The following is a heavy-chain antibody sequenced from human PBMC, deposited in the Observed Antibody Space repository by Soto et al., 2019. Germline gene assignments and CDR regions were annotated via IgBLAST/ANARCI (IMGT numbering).Heavy chain of an antibody. CDR2: ISAYNGNT. J-gene: IGHJ3*02. CDR1: GYTFTSYG. D-gene: IGHD3-16*02. V-gene: IGHV1-18*01. Sequence: QVQLVQSGAEVKKPGASVKVSCKASGYTFTSYGISWVRQAPGQGLEWMGWISAYNGNTNYAQKLQGRVTMTTDTPTSTAYMELRSLRSDDTAVYYCARDKRGITFGGVIVNDAFDIWGQGTMVTVSS. CDR3: ARDKRGITFGGVIVNDAFDI.